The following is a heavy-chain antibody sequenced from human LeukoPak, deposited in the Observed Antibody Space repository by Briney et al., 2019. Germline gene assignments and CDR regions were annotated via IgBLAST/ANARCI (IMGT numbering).Heavy chain of an antibody. CDR2: IRYDGRNE. CDR1: GFTFSTYD. CDR3: AKKHSGSSFYFEY. V-gene: IGHV3-30*02. D-gene: IGHD6-6*01. Sequence: GGSLRLSCAASGFTFSTYDMHWVRQAPGKWLEWVAFIRYDGRNEYYADSVKGRFTISRDNAKNTLYLQMNSLRPEDTAVYYCAKKHSGSSFYFEYWGQGTRVTVSS. J-gene: IGHJ4*02.